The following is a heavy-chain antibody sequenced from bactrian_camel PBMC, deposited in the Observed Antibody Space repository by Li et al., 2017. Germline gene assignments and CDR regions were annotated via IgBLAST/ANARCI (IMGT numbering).Heavy chain of an antibody. Sequence: HVQLVESGGGLVQPGGSLRLSCAASGFTFSFYWMCWVRQAPGKGLEWVSTIDSDNSSTYYADSVKGRFTISRDNAKNTLYLHMNSLKTEDTALYYCLGTYGGNRCDTVLSEFNYLGQGTQVTVS. V-gene: IGHV3S1*01. J-gene: IGHJ4*01. D-gene: IGHD6*01. CDR3: LGTYGGNRCDTVLSEFNY. CDR1: GFTFSFYW. CDR2: IDSDNSST.